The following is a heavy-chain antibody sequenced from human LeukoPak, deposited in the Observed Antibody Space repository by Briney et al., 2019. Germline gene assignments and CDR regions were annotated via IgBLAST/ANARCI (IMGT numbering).Heavy chain of an antibody. J-gene: IGHJ4*02. D-gene: IGHD5-12*01. Sequence: SETLSLTCTVSGDSTSSYFWCWIRQPPGKGLEWIGCLYYSGRTNYSPSLTSRVTLSADTSKNQFSLKLNSVTAADSAIYYCARDYSGYEFDYWGQGTLVTVSS. CDR2: LYYSGRT. CDR3: ARDYSGYEFDY. V-gene: IGHV4-59*01. CDR1: GDSTSSYF.